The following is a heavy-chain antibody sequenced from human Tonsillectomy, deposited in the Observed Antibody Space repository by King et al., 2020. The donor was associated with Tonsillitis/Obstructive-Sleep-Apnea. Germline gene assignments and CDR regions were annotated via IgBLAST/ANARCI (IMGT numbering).Heavy chain of an antibody. CDR3: VRDGDSSSWPMDY. CDR1: GFTLRISA. D-gene: IGHD6-13*01. CDR2: ISYDGSNQ. Sequence: VQLVESGGGVVQPGRSLRLSCAASGFTLRISAMHWVRQAPGRGLEWVAMISYDGSNQWYGDSVKGRFTISRDNSKNTLYLEMNSLRAEDTAVYYCVRDGDSSSWPMDYWGQGTLVTVSS. J-gene: IGHJ4*02. V-gene: IGHV3-33*01.